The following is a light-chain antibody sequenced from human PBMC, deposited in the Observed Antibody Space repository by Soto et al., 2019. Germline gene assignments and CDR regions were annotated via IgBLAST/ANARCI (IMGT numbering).Light chain of an antibody. CDR3: QQYNNWPFT. CDR1: QSVSSN. Sequence: EIVMTQSPATLSVSPGERATLSCRASQSVSSNLAWYQQKPGRAPRLLIYSASTRATGIPARFSGSGSGTEFTLTISSLQSEDFAVYYCQQYNNWPFTFGPGTKVDIK. CDR2: SAS. V-gene: IGKV3-15*01. J-gene: IGKJ3*01.